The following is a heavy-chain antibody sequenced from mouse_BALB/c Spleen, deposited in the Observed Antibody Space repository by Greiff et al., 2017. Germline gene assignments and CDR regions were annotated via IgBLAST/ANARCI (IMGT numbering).Heavy chain of an antibody. CDR3: TRQGRYGAMDY. V-gene: IGHV1-69*02. Sequence: VQLQQSGAELVRPGASVKLSCKASGYTFSSYWINWVKQRPGQGLEWIGNIYPSDSYTNYNQKFKDKATLTVDKSSSTAYMQLSSPTSEDSAVYYCTRQGRYGAMDYWGQGTSVTVSS. CDR2: IYPSDSYT. CDR1: GYTFSSYW. D-gene: IGHD2-14*01. J-gene: IGHJ4*01.